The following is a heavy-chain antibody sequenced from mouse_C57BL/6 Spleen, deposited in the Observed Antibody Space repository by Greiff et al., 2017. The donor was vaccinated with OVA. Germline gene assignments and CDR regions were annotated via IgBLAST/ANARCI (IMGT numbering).Heavy chain of an antibody. CDR3: ARHGSSSLYYFDY. V-gene: IGHV5-9*01. CDR1: GFTFSSYT. CDR2: ISGGGGNT. J-gene: IGHJ2*01. Sequence: EVMLVESGGGLYKPGASLKLSCAASGFTFSSYTMSWVRQTPEKRLEWVATISGGGGNTYYPDSVKGRFTISRDNAKNTLYLQMSSLRSEDTALYYGARHGSSSLYYFDYWGQGTTLTVSS. D-gene: IGHD1-1*01.